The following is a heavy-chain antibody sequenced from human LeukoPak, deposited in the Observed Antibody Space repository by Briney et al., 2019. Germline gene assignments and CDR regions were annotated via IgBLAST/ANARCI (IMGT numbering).Heavy chain of an antibody. CDR1: GFTVSSNY. CDR2: IYRDGST. V-gene: IGHV3-66*01. CDR3: ARVMTAITNWFDP. D-gene: IGHD2-21*02. Sequence: GGSPRLSCAASGFTVSSNYVSWVRQAPGKGLEWVSSIYRDGSTYYADSVKGRFTISRDNSENTLNLQMNNLRVEDTAVYYCARVMTAITNWFDPWGQGTLVTVSS. J-gene: IGHJ5*02.